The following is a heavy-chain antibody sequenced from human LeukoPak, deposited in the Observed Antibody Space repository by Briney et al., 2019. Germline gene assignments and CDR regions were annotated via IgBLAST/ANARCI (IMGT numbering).Heavy chain of an antibody. D-gene: IGHD1-1*01. J-gene: IGHJ4*02. CDR2: FSHSGIT. CDR3: ARNGGHNQEH. Sequence: PSGTLSLTCDVSGASISRGSWWRWVRQPPGKGLEWIGEFSHSGITNFNPSLKSLVTISVDKSRNQFSLNLISVTAADTAVYFCARNGGHNQEHWGQGTLVTVSS. V-gene: IGHV4-4*02. CDR1: GASISRGSW.